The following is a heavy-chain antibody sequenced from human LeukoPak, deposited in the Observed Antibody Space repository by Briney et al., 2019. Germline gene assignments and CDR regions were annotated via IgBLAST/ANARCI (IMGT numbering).Heavy chain of an antibody. CDR3: TTVGRIWGFVY. CDR1: GFTFSAAW. V-gene: IGHV3-15*01. J-gene: IGHJ4*01. Sequence: GGSLRLSCAASGFTFSAAWMTWVRQTPGKGLECVGRIKNRSDGGATDYPTPVKGRFAISRDDSKNTLYLQMNSLKIEDTGVYYCTTVGRIWGFVYWGHETLSTLSS. CDR2: IKNRSDGGAT. D-gene: IGHD7-27*01.